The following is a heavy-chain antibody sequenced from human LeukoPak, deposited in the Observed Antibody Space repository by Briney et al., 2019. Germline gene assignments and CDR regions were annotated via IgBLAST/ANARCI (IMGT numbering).Heavy chain of an antibody. J-gene: IGHJ5*02. D-gene: IGHD2-2*01. Sequence: PSETLSLTCTVSGGSISSGPYYWNWIRQPPGKGLKWIGYIYYSGSTNYNPSLKSRVTISVDTSKNQFSLKLSSVTAADTAVYYCARTYQLPDTNWFDPWGQGTLVTVSS. CDR2: IYYSGST. V-gene: IGHV4-61*01. CDR1: GGSISSGPYY. CDR3: ARTYQLPDTNWFDP.